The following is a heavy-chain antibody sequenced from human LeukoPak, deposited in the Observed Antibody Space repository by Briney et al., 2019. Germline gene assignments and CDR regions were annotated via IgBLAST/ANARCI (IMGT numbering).Heavy chain of an antibody. J-gene: IGHJ5*02. CDR3: ARGRLRFPPNWFDP. CDR2: ISAYNGNT. Sequence: ATVKVSCKASGYTFTSYGISWVRQAPGQGLEWMGWISAYNGNTNYAQKLQGRVTMTTDTSTSTAYMDLRSLRSDDTAVYYCARGRLRFPPNWFDPWGQGTLVTVSS. V-gene: IGHV1-18*01. CDR1: GYTFTSYG. D-gene: IGHD3-3*01.